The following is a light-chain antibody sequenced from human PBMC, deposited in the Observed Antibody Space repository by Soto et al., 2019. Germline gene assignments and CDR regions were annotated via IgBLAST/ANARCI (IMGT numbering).Light chain of an antibody. CDR2: QVT. Sequence: SVLTHPDSVSGPPGQSITISCTGTSSDVGIYNYVSWYQQHPGKAPKLMIYQVTNRPSGVSNRFSGSKSGNTASLTISGLQAEDEADYYCSSYTGSTNYVFGTGTKVTVL. V-gene: IGLV2-14*01. J-gene: IGLJ1*01. CDR1: SSDVGIYNY. CDR3: SSYTGSTNYV.